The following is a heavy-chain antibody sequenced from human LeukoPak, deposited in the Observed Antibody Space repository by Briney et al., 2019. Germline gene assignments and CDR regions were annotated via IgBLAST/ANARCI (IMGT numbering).Heavy chain of an antibody. CDR2: ISGSGGNT. V-gene: IGHV3-23*01. Sequence: QTGGSLRLSCAASGFTFSSFAMSWVRQAPGKGLEWISAISGSGGNTYYIDSVKGRFTISRDNFKNTVSLQMNSLRAEDTAVYFCAKDGFDYWGQGTLVSVSS. CDR3: AKDGFDY. J-gene: IGHJ4*02. CDR1: GFTFSSFA.